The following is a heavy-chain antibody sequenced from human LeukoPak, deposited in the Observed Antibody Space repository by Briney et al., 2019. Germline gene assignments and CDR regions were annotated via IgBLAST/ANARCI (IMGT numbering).Heavy chain of an antibody. CDR2: ISAYNGNT. Sequence: ASVKLSCEASGYTFTSYGMSWVRQAPGQGLEWMGCISAYNGNTNYAQNLQGRVTITTDTSKSTAYMELRSLRSEDTRVYYCARSAGIAVAGTAEYFQHWGQGTLVTVSS. V-gene: IGHV1-18*01. CDR1: GYTFTSYG. D-gene: IGHD6-19*01. CDR3: ARSAGIAVAGTAEYFQH. J-gene: IGHJ1*01.